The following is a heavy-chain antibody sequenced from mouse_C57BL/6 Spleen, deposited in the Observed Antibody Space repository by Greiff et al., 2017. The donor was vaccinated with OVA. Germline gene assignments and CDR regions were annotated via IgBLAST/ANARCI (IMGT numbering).Heavy chain of an antibody. D-gene: IGHD1-1*01. V-gene: IGHV1-9*01. Sequence: QVQLKQSGAELMKPGASVKLSCKATGYTFTGYWIEWVKQRPGHGLEWIGEILPGSGSTNYNEKFKGKATFTADTSSNTAYMQLSSLTTEDSAIYYCARGIYYYGSSYGYFDVWGTGTTVTVSS. CDR2: ILPGSGST. J-gene: IGHJ1*03. CDR3: ARGIYYYGSSYGYFDV. CDR1: GYTFTGYW.